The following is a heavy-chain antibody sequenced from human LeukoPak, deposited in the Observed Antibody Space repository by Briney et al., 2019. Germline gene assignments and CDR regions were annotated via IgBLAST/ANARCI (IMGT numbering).Heavy chain of an antibody. CDR2: ISTNPGYT. Sequence: GGSLRLSCAASGFTFSSHKMNWVRQAPGKGLEWVSLISTNPGYTYYAESVKGRFTIARDNTKNSLYLQMDSLRADDTAVYYCARFAYCGGDCFYFDHWGHGTLVTVSS. CDR3: ARFAYCGGDCFYFDH. V-gene: IGHV3-21*01. CDR1: GFTFSSHK. D-gene: IGHD2-21*01. J-gene: IGHJ4*01.